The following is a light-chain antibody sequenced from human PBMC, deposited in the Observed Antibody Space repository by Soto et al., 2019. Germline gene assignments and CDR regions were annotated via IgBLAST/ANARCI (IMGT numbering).Light chain of an antibody. CDR1: QSVSSSY. Sequence: EIVLTQSPGTLSLSPGERATLSCRASQSVSSSYLAWYQQKPGQAPRLLIYGASRRATGLPDRFSGSGSGTDFTLTISRLEPEDFAVYYCQQYSSSVYTFGQGTKLAIK. CDR3: QQYSSSVYT. CDR2: GAS. J-gene: IGKJ2*01. V-gene: IGKV3-20*01.